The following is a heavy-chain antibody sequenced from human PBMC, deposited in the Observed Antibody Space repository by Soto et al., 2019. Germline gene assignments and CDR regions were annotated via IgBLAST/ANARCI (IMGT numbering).Heavy chain of an antibody. CDR1: GGSISGFY. V-gene: IGHV4-4*07. CDR2: IYSSGAT. J-gene: IGHJ4*02. Sequence: QVLLQEPGPRLVKPSETLSLTCTVAGGSISGFYWSWVRQPAGKGLEWIGRIYSSGATKYNPSLRNGVTMSVDTSTDEDSLNLASMTAADAAVYFCARGPFCGNGCYFDVWGQGTQVTVSS. D-gene: IGHD6-19*01. CDR3: ARGPFCGNGCYFDV.